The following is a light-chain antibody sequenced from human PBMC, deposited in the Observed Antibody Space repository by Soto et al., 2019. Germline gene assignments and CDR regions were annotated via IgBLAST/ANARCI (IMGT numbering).Light chain of an antibody. J-gene: IGLJ1*01. CDR3: CSQTSSSTYV. V-gene: IGLV2-14*01. Sequence: QSALTQPAYVPGSPGQSITISCTGTSSDIGGYNSVSWYQQHPGKAPKLMIYDVSNRPSGVSNRLSGSKSGNTASLTISGLHAEDEAYYYCCSQTSSSTYVFGTGTKLTVL. CDR1: SSDIGGYNS. CDR2: DVS.